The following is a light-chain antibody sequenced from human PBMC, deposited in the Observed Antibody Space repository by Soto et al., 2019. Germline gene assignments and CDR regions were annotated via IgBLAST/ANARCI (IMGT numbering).Light chain of an antibody. J-gene: IGLJ1*01. Sequence: QSALTQPLSVSGSPGQSVTISCTGTSSDVGSYNGVSWYQQPPGTAPKLMIYDVSNRPSGVPDRFSGSKSGNTASLTISGLQAEDEADYYCSSYTRSSTYVFGTGTKVTVL. CDR1: SSDVGSYNG. V-gene: IGLV2-18*02. CDR2: DVS. CDR3: SSYTRSSTYV.